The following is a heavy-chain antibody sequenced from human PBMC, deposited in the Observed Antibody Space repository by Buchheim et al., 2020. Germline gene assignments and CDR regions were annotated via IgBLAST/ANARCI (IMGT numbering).Heavy chain of an antibody. J-gene: IGHJ6*02. CDR3: ARMDSSGTQGVGMDV. CDR1: GGSFSGYY. Sequence: QVQLQQWGAGLLKPSETLSLTCAVYGGSFSGYYWSWIRQPPGKGLEWIGEINHSGSTNYHPSLKSRVTISVDTSKNQFSLKLRAVTAAGTAVCYCARMDSSGTQGVGMDVWGQGTT. CDR2: INHSGST. D-gene: IGHD3-22*01. V-gene: IGHV4-34*01.